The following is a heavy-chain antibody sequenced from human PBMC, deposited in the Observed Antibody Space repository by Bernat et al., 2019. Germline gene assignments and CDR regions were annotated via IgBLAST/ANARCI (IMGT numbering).Heavy chain of an antibody. Sequence: QVQLVESGGGVVQPGRSLRLSCVASGFTFSNYGMHWVRQAPGKGLEWVAVIWYDGSKKYYAESVKGRFTISRDDSKNTLYLQMNSLRVEDTAVYYCVRDYCSTTSCYDYWGQGTLVTVSS. CDR1: GFTFSNYG. CDR2: IWYDGSKK. J-gene: IGHJ4*02. D-gene: IGHD2-2*01. V-gene: IGHV3-33*01. CDR3: VRDYCSTTSCYDY.